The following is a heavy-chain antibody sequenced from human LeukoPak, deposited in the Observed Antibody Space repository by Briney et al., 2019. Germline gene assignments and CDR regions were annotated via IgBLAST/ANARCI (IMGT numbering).Heavy chain of an antibody. CDR3: AGQLYDFWSGYYQRGAFDI. Sequence: PSETLSLTCTVSGGSISSSSYYWGWIRQPPGKGLEWIGSIYYSGSTNYNPSLKSRVTISVDTSKNQFSLKLSSVTAADTAVYYCAGQLYDFWSGYYQRGAFDIWGQGTMVTVSS. CDR1: GGSISSSSYY. D-gene: IGHD3-3*01. CDR2: IYYSGST. V-gene: IGHV4-39*01. J-gene: IGHJ3*02.